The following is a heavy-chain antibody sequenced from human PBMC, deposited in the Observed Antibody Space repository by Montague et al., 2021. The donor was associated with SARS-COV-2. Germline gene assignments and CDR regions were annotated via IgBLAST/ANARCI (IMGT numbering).Heavy chain of an antibody. V-gene: IGHV6-1*01. CDR2: TYYRSMWKS. Sequence: CAISGDSVSSNSATWSWIRQSPSRGLEWPGRTYYRSMWKSDYARSVKSRIAINPDTSKNQFSLQLSSVTPEDTALYYCVRGIEAAGFYDYWGQGTLVTVSS. CDR1: GDSVSSNSAT. D-gene: IGHD6-13*01. J-gene: IGHJ4*02. CDR3: VRGIEAAGFYDY.